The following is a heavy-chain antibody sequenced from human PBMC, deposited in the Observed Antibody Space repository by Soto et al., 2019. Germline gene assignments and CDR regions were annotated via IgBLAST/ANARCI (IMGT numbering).Heavy chain of an antibody. D-gene: IGHD2-2*02. CDR2: IYYSGST. J-gene: IGHJ6*02. V-gene: IGHV4-39*01. Sequence: SETLSLTCTVSGGSISSSSCYWGWIRQPPGKGLEWIGSIYYSGSTYYNPSLKGRVTISVDTSKNQFSLKLSSVTAADTAVYYCAARLDYIVVVPAAIMPSYGMDVWGQGTTVTVSS. CDR1: GGSISSSSCY. CDR3: AARLDYIVVVPAAIMPSYGMDV.